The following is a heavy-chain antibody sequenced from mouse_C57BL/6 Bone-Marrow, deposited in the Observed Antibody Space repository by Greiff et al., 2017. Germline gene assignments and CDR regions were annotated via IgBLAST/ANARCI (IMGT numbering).Heavy chain of an antibody. CDR1: GFNIKDDY. D-gene: IGHD1-1*01. Sequence: EVQLQQSGAELVRPGASVKLSCTASGFNIKDDYMHWVKQRPEQGLEWIGWIDPEDGDTEYASKFQGKATITADTSSNTAYLQLSSLTSEDTAVYYWTTGLYYYGSKDYWGQGTTLTVSA. J-gene: IGHJ2*01. V-gene: IGHV14-4*01. CDR3: TTGLYYYGSKDY. CDR2: IDPEDGDT.